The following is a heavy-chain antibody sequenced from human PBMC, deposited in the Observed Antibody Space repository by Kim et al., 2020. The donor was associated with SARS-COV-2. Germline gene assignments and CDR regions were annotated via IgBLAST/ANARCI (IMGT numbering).Heavy chain of an antibody. D-gene: IGHD3-10*01. J-gene: IGHJ3*02. Sequence: KNRVTISVDTSKNQFSLQLSSVTAADTAVFYCARSRITMLRGVTFNAFDIWGQGTVVTVSS. V-gene: IGHV4-59*01. CDR3: ARSRITMLRGVTFNAFDI.